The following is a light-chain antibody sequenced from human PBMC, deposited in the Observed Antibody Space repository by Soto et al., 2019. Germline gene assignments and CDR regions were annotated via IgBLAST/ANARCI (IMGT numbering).Light chain of an antibody. Sequence: EIVLTQSPGTLSLSPGEGATLSCRASQSVSSSYLAWYQQKPGQAPRLLIYGASSRATGIPDRFSGSGSGTDVTLTISRLEPEDCAVYYGQQYGSSPPYTFGQGTKLEIK. V-gene: IGKV3-20*01. CDR2: GAS. CDR3: QQYGSSPPYT. CDR1: QSVSSSY. J-gene: IGKJ2*01.